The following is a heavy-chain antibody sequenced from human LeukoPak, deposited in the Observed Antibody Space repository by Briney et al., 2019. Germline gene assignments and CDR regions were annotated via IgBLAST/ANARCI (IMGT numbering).Heavy chain of an antibody. CDR2: INPNSGGT. V-gene: IGHV1-2*02. Sequence: ASVKVSCKASGYTFTGYYMHWVRQAPGQGLEWMGWINPNSGGTNYAQKFQGRVTTTRDTSISTAYMELSRLRSDDTAVYYCARVYDFWSGYLYYFDYWGQGTLVTVSS. J-gene: IGHJ4*02. D-gene: IGHD3-3*01. CDR3: ARVYDFWSGYLYYFDY. CDR1: GYTFTGYY.